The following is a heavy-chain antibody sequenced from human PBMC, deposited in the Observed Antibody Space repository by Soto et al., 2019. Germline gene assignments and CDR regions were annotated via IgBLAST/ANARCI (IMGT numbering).Heavy chain of an antibody. CDR3: ARRTYYDFWSGYSRYYYYGMDV. D-gene: IGHD3-3*01. CDR1: GYTFTSYC. J-gene: IGHJ6*02. Sequence: ASVKVSCKASGYTFTSYCISWVRQAPGQGLEWMGWISAYNGNTNYAQKLQGRVTMTTDTSTSTAYMELRSLRSDDTAVYYCARRTYYDFWSGYSRYYYYGMDVWGQGTTVTVSS. CDR2: ISAYNGNT. V-gene: IGHV1-18*01.